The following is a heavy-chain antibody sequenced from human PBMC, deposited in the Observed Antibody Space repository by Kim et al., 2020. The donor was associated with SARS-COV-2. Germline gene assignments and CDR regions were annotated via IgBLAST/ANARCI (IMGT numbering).Heavy chain of an antibody. CDR2: ISWNSGSI. J-gene: IGHJ4*02. Sequence: GGSLRLSCAASGFTFDDYAMHWVRQAPGKGLEWVSGISWNSGSIGYADSVKGRFTISRDNAKNSLYLQMNSLRAEDTALYYCAKLGYGDASYYFDYWVQG. V-gene: IGHV3-9*01. CDR3: AKLGYGDASYYFDY. CDR1: GFTFDDYA. D-gene: IGHD4-17*01.